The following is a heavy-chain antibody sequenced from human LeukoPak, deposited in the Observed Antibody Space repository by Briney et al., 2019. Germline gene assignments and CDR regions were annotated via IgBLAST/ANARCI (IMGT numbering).Heavy chain of an antibody. CDR3: AKEPYYYDSSGHNWFDP. Sequence: GGSLRLSCAASGFTFSSYWMHWVRQAPGKGLVWVSRIKSDWSSTSYADSVKGRFTISRDNAKNTLYLQMNSLRAEDTAVYYCAKEPYYYDSSGHNWFDPWGQGTLVTVSS. CDR1: GFTFSSYW. V-gene: IGHV3-74*01. D-gene: IGHD3-22*01. J-gene: IGHJ5*02. CDR2: IKSDWSST.